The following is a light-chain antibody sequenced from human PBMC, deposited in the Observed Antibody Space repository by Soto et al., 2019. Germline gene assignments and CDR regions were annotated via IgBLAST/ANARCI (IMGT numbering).Light chain of an antibody. CDR3: SSYTSSSTPWV. J-gene: IGLJ3*02. V-gene: IGLV2-14*01. CDR1: SSDVGGYNY. Sequence: QSALTQPASVSGSPGQSITISCTGTSSDVGGYNYVSWYQQHPGKAPKLMIYDVSNRPSGVSNRFSGSKSGNTASLTISGLQAEDEADYYCSSYTSSSTPWVFGGATKLTVL. CDR2: DVS.